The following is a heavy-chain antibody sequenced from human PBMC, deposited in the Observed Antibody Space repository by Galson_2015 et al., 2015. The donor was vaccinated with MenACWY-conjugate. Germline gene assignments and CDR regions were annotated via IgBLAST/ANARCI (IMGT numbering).Heavy chain of an antibody. CDR1: GFTFSCHA. Sequence: SLRLSCAASGFTFSCHAMHWVRQAPGKGLEWLAVISNDGRKTFYADSVKGRFTISRDKSKNTLNLQMDSLRPDDTAVYYCARDAANHLQLQDNFFDYWGQGTLVTVSS. J-gene: IGHJ4*02. CDR3: ARDAANHLQLQDNFFDY. CDR2: ISNDGRKT. D-gene: IGHD1-14*01. V-gene: IGHV3-30*03.